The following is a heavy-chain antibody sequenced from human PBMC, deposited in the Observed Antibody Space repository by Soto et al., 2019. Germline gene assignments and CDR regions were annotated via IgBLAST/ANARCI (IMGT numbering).Heavy chain of an antibody. CDR3: ARDTGYCSSTSCRNYYYYYMDV. V-gene: IGHV1-18*01. J-gene: IGHJ6*03. D-gene: IGHD2-2*01. Sequence: GASVKVSCKASGYTFTSYGISWVRQAPGQGLEWMGWISAYNGNTNYAQKLQGRVTMTTDTSTSTAYMELRSLRSDDTAAYYCARDTGYCSSTSCRNYYYYYMDVWGKGTTVTVSS. CDR1: GYTFTSYG. CDR2: ISAYNGNT.